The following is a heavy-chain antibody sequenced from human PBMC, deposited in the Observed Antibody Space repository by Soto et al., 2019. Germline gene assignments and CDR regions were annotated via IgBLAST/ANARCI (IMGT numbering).Heavy chain of an antibody. CDR2: INPNNGGT. CDR1: GYTFTDNY. D-gene: IGHD2-8*01. V-gene: IGHV1-2*04. CDR3: ARDLTSVVW. Sequence: ASVKVSCKTSGYTFTDNYIHWVRQAPGQGLEWMGWINPNNGGTKYAQKFQDWVTITRDTSISTAYMALGRLRSEDTAVYYCARDLTSVVWWGQGTLVTVSS. J-gene: IGHJ4*02.